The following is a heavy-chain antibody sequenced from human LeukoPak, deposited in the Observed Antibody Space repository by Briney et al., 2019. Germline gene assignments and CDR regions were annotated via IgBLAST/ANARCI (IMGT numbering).Heavy chain of an antibody. Sequence: GASVKVSCKASGYTFTSYYMHWVRQAPGQGLEWMGIINPSGGSTSYAQKFQGRVTMTRDTSTSTVYMELSSLRSEDTAVYYCARDQYFVRYDFWSRDRDAFDIWGQGTMVTVSS. J-gene: IGHJ3*02. D-gene: IGHD3-3*01. CDR3: ARDQYFVRYDFWSRDRDAFDI. CDR1: GYTFTSYY. CDR2: INPSGGST. V-gene: IGHV1-46*01.